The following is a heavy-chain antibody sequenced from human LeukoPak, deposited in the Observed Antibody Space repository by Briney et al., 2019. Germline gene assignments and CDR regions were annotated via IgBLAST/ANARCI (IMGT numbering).Heavy chain of an antibody. Sequence: SVKGSCKASGGTFSSYAISWVRQAPGQGLEWMGRIIPICGIANYAQKFQGRVTVTADKHTSPAYMDLRSMRYQHTAVYYCAINQQQLEWGDFGFHPWRQGTLVTVS. CDR1: GGTFSSYA. J-gene: IGHJ5*02. CDR2: IIPICGIA. D-gene: IGHD6-13*01. CDR3: AINQQQLEWGDFGFHP. V-gene: IGHV1-69*04.